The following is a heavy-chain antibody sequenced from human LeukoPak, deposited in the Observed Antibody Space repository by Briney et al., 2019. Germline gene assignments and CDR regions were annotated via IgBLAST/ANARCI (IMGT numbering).Heavy chain of an antibody. CDR2: IYYSGST. J-gene: IGHJ4*02. CDR1: GGSISGYH. D-gene: IGHD2-2*01. CDR3: ARGPANAAFDY. Sequence: SETLSLTCTVSGGSISGYHWSWIRQPPGKGLEWIGYIYYSGSTNYNPSLKSRVTISLDTSKNQFSLRLTFVTAADTAVYYCARGPANAAFDYWGQGTLVTVSS. V-gene: IGHV4-59*01.